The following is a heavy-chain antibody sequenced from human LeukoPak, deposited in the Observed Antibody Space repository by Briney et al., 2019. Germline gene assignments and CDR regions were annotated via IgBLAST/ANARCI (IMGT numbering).Heavy chain of an antibody. D-gene: IGHD6-13*01. V-gene: IGHV6-1*01. J-gene: IGHJ6*03. Sequence: SQTLSLTCAISGDSVSSNSAAWNWIRQSPSRGLEWLGRTYYRSKWYNDYAVSVKSRITINPDTSKNQFSLQLNSVTPEDTAVYYCARALLYSSSFPYYYYYYMDVWGKGTTATVSS. CDR1: GDSVSSNSAA. CDR3: ARALLYSSSFPYYYYYYMDV. CDR2: TYYRSKWYN.